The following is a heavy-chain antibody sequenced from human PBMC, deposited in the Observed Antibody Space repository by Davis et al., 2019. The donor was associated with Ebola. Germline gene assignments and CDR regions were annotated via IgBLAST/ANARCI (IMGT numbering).Heavy chain of an antibody. J-gene: IGHJ6*02. Sequence: SETLSLTCAVSDGSINSGDHYWSWIRQPPGKGLEWIGHIYYSGSTYYNPSLMSRITISIDTSKNQFSLELSSVTAADTAVYYCARDSRWLVPGTYYYYGMDVWGQGTTVTVSS. CDR1: DGSINSGDHY. V-gene: IGHV4-30-4*01. CDR2: IYYSGST. D-gene: IGHD6-19*01. CDR3: ARDSRWLVPGTYYYYGMDV.